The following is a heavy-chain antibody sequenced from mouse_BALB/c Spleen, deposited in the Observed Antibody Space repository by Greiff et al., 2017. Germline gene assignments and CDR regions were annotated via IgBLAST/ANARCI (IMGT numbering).Heavy chain of an antibody. CDR1: GYSITSDYA. D-gene: IGHD1-1*01. CDR3: ARFPYYYGSSWYFDV. V-gene: IGHV3-2*02. Sequence: EVKLMESGPGLVKPSQSLSLTCTVTGYSITSDYAWNWLRQFPGNKLEWMGYISYSGSTSYNPSLKSRISITRDTSKNQFFLQLNSVTTEDTATYYCARFPYYYGSSWYFDVWGAGTTVTVSS. CDR2: ISYSGST. J-gene: IGHJ1*01.